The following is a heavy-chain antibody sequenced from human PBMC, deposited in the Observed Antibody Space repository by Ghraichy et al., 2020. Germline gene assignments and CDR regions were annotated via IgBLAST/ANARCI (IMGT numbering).Heavy chain of an antibody. CDR3: ARGEILTLGAAPYYGMDV. CDR2: INPNSGGT. V-gene: IGHV1-2*04. Sequence: ASVKVSCKASGYTFTGYYMHWVRQAPGQGLEWMGWINPNSGGTNYAQKFQGWVTMTRDTSISTAYMELSRLRSDDTAVYYCARGEILTLGAAPYYGMDVWGQGTTVTVSS. D-gene: IGHD1-26*01. CDR1: GYTFTGYY. J-gene: IGHJ6*02.